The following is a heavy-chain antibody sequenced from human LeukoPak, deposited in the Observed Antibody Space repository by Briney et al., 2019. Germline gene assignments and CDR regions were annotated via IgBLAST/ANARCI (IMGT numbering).Heavy chain of an antibody. Sequence: SVKVSCTASGGTFSSYAISWVRQAPGQGLEWMGGIIPIFGTANYAQKFQGRVTITADESTSTAYMELSSLRSEDTAVYYCARELYRALSGSYYPRDYYYYGMDVWGQGTTVTVSS. J-gene: IGHJ6*02. D-gene: IGHD1-26*01. CDR3: ARELYRALSGSYYPRDYYYYGMDV. V-gene: IGHV1-69*13. CDR1: GGTFSSYA. CDR2: IIPIFGTA.